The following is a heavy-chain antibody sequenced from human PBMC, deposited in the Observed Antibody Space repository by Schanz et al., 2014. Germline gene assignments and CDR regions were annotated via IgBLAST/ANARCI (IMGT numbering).Heavy chain of an antibody. CDR2: INSSGTYI. CDR3: ARDHTTESCCGAGPPIDY. Sequence: VQLVESGGGVVQPGRSLRLSCVASGFPFRSYDVFWVRQAPGKGLEWVSSINSSGTYISYADSVKDRFTISRDNSKNLLYLQMSNLRAEDTAVYYCARDHTTESCCGAGPPIDYWGQGTLLTVSS. CDR1: GFPFRSYD. V-gene: IGHV3-21*01. J-gene: IGHJ4*02. D-gene: IGHD2-15*01.